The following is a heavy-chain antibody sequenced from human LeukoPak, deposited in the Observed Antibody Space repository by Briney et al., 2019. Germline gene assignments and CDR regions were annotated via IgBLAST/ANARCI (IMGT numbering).Heavy chain of an antibody. V-gene: IGHV1-46*01. CDR1: GYTFTSYY. J-gene: IGHJ6*02. D-gene: IGHD6-13*01. CDR3: ARERIAAAGTVIYYYGMDV. CDR2: INPSGGST. Sequence: GASVNVSCKASGYTFTSYYMHWVRQAAGQGLEGMGIINPSGGSTSYAQKFQGRVTMTRDTSTSTVYMELSSLRSEDTAVYYCARERIAAAGTVIYYYGMDVWGQGTTVTVSS.